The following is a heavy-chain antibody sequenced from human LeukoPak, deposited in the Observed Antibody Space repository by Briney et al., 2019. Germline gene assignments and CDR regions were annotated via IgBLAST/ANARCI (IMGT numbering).Heavy chain of an antibody. CDR2: IYSGGST. CDR1: GFTVSSNY. D-gene: IGHD6-13*01. V-gene: IGHV3-66*01. J-gene: IGHJ4*02. Sequence: GGSLRLSCAASGFTVSSNYMSWVRQAPGKGLEWVSVIYSGGSTYYADSVKGRFTIFRDNSKNTLYLQMNSLRAEDTVVYYCAKDEQYSSSWYDYWGQGILVTVSS. CDR3: AKDEQYSSSWYDY.